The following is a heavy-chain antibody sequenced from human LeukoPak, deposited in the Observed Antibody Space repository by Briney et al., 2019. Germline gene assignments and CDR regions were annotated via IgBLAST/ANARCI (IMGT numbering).Heavy chain of an antibody. CDR3: ARDPRMITFGGVIAAVNTNWFDP. Sequence: ASVKVSCKASGYTFTSYAMNWVRQDPGQGLEWMGWINTNTGNPTYAQGFTGRFVFSLDTSVSTAYLQISSLKAEDTAVYYCARDPRMITFGGVIAAVNTNWFDPWGQGTLVTVSS. CDR2: INTNTGNP. V-gene: IGHV7-4-1*02. J-gene: IGHJ5*02. CDR1: GYTFTSYA. D-gene: IGHD3-16*02.